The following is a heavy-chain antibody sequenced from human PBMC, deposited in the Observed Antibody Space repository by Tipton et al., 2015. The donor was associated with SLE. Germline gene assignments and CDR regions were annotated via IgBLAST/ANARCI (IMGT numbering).Heavy chain of an antibody. D-gene: IGHD2-8*01. Sequence: TLSLTCAVYGGSLSGYHWTWIRQPPGQGLERIGEIADTGSPNYNPSLKSRVTISLDTSKKPFTLEVRSVTAADTAVYYCARGGFIRMGQWFDPWGQGTLVTVSS. CDR1: GGSLSGYH. J-gene: IGHJ5*02. CDR2: IADTGSP. V-gene: IGHV4-34*01. CDR3: ARGGFIRMGQWFDP.